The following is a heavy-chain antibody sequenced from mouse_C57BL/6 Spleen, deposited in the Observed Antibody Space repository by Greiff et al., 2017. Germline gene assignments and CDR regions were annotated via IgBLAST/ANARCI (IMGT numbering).Heavy chain of an antibody. V-gene: IGHV1-69*01. CDR1: GYTFTSYW. J-gene: IGHJ4*01. CDR2: IDPSVSYT. Sequence: QVQLKQPGAELVMPGASVKLSCKASGYTFTSYWMHWVKQRPGQGLEWIGEIDPSVSYTNYNQKFKGKSTLTVDKSSSTAYMQLSSLTSEDSAFYYCARRWLLKDYYAMDYWGQGTSVTVSS. D-gene: IGHD2-3*01. CDR3: ARRWLLKDYYAMDY.